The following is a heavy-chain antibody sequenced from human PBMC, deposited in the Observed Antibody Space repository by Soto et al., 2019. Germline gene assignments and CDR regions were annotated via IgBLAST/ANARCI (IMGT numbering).Heavy chain of an antibody. Sequence: PSETLSLTCTVSCGSISSYYWSWIRQPPGKGLEWIGYIYYSGSTNYNPSLKSRVTISVDTSKNQFSLKLSSVTAADTAVYYCARGQWLATFWGQGTLVTVSS. J-gene: IGHJ4*02. CDR1: CGSISSYY. CDR2: IYYSGST. CDR3: ARGQWLATF. D-gene: IGHD6-19*01. V-gene: IGHV4-59*01.